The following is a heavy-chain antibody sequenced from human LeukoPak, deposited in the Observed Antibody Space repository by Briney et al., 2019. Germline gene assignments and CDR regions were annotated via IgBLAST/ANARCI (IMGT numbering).Heavy chain of an antibody. CDR1: GGSFSGYY. D-gene: IGHD3-10*01. CDR2: INHSGST. CDR3: ATGGLNYGSGSYHNWFDP. V-gene: IGHV4-34*01. J-gene: IGHJ5*02. Sequence: SETLSLTCAVYGGSFSGYYWSWIRQPPGKGLEWIGEINHSGSTNYNPSLKSRVTISVDTSKNQFSLTLSSVTAADTAVYYCATGGLNYGSGSYHNWFDPWGQGTLVTVSS.